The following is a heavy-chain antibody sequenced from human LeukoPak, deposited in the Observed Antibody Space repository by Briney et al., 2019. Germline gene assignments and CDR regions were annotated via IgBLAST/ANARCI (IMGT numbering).Heavy chain of an antibody. J-gene: IGHJ4*02. V-gene: IGHV1-3*01. CDR3: ARGYSSSWTYSY. Sequence: ASVKVSCKASGYTFTSYAMHWVRQAPGQRLEWMRWINAGNGNTKYSQKFQGRVTITRDTSASTAYMELSSLRSEDTAVYYCARGYSSSWTYSYWGQGTLVTVSS. D-gene: IGHD6-13*01. CDR2: INAGNGNT. CDR1: GYTFTSYA.